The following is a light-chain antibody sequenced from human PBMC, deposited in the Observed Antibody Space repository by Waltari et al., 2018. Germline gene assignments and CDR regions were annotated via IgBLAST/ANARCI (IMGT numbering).Light chain of an antibody. CDR3: QQYDNFPCT. CDR1: QDISTY. V-gene: IGKV1-33*01. CDR2: DAS. Sequence: DIQMTQSPSSLSASVGDRVTITCQASQDISTYLNWYQQKPGEVPKLFISDASNLKPGVPPRFSGLGSRTDFSFTITSLQPEDLATYFCQQYDNFPCTFGQGTKLEI. J-gene: IGKJ2*02.